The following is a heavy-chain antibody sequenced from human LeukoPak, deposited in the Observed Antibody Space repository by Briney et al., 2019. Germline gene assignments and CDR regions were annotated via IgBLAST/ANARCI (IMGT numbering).Heavy chain of an antibody. Sequence: GGSLRLSCAASGFTFSSYNMNWVRQPPGKGLEWVSYISSSPTTTYYADSVKGRFTISRDNAKNSLYLQMNSLRDEDTAVYYCARRGAYGSGTYYNAFDIWGQGTVVAVSS. J-gene: IGHJ3*02. D-gene: IGHD3-10*01. CDR1: GFTFSSYN. CDR3: ARRGAYGSGTYYNAFDI. V-gene: IGHV3-48*02. CDR2: ISSSPTTT.